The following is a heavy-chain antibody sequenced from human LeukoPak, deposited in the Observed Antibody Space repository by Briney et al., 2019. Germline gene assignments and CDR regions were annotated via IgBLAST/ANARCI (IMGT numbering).Heavy chain of an antibody. CDR3: ARESSVGAHKAFDY. J-gene: IGHJ4*02. Sequence: TGGSLRLSCAASGFTFSSYWMHWVRQAPGKGLVWVSHINGDGSRTIYADSVKGRFTISRDNAKNTLYLQMNSLRAEDTAVYYCARESSVGAHKAFDYWGEGTGVTVSS. CDR2: INGDGSRT. CDR1: GFTFSSYW. V-gene: IGHV3-74*01. D-gene: IGHD1-26*01.